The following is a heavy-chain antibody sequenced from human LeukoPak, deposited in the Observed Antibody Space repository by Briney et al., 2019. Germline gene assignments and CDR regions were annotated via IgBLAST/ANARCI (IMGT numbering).Heavy chain of an antibody. CDR1: GGSISSYY. D-gene: IGHD3-10*01. CDR3: ARHEINGGYYDH. V-gene: IGHV4-4*09. CDR2: IYTSGSA. Sequence: SETLSLTCTVSGGSISSYYWSWIRQPPGKGLEWIGYIYTSGSANYNPSLKSRVTISVDTSKNQFSLQLTSVTAADTAVYYCARHEINGGYYDHWGQGTLVTVSS. J-gene: IGHJ5*02.